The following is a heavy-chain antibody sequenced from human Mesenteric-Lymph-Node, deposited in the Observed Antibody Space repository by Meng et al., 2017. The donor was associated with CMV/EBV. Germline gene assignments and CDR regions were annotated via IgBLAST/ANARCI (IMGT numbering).Heavy chain of an antibody. CDR2: IFYTGTT. J-gene: IGHJ4*02. Sequence: SETLSLTCTVSGGSISSYYWSWIRQPPGKGLEWIGYIFYTGTTNYNPSLKSRVTMSVDTSKSQFSLKLTSVTAADTAVYYCARHGSSLSHYDYWGQGTRVTVSS. V-gene: IGHV4-59*01. D-gene: IGHD3-22*01. CDR3: ARHGSSLSHYDY. CDR1: GGSISSYY.